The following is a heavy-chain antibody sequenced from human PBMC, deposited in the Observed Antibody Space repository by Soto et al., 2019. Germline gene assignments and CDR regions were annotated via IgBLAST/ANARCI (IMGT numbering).Heavy chain of an antibody. CDR1: GFTFSGSA. Sequence: EVQLVESGGGLVQPGGSLKISCAASGFTFSGSAMHWVRQASGKGLEWVGRIRSKANSYATAYAASVKGRFTISRDDSKNTAYLQMNSLKTEDTAVYYCLLWFGEAHRGVWGQGTTVTVSS. CDR3: LLWFGEAHRGV. CDR2: IRSKANSYAT. D-gene: IGHD3-10*01. J-gene: IGHJ6*02. V-gene: IGHV3-73*02.